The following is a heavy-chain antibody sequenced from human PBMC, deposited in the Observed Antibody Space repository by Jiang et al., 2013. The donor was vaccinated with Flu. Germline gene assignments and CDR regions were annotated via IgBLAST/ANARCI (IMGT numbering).Heavy chain of an antibody. J-gene: IGHJ4*02. CDR2: TYYRSEWYN. Sequence: RQSPSRGLEWLGRTYYRSEWYNDYAVSVKSRITIDPDTSKNQFSLQLNSVTPEDTAVYYCARGRPGDSSSWSFDYWGQGTLVTVSS. D-gene: IGHD6-13*01. CDR3: ARGRPGDSSSWSFDY. V-gene: IGHV6-1*01.